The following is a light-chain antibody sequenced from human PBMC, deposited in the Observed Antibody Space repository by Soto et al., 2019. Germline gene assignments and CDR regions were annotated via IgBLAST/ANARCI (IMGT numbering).Light chain of an antibody. CDR1: QSVNTN. CDR2: DAS. Sequence: EIVMTQSPATLSVSPGARATLSCRASQSVNTNLAWYQQKPGQAPRLLIYDASTRATGIPARFSGSGSGTEFTLTISSLQSEDFAVYYCQQYNNWHPRYSFGQGTKLEIK. CDR3: QQYNNWHPRYS. J-gene: IGKJ2*01. V-gene: IGKV3-15*01.